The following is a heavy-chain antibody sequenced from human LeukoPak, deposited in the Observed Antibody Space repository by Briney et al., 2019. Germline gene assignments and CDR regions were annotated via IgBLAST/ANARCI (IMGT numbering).Heavy chain of an antibody. V-gene: IGHV3-66*01. CDR1: GFSVSSNY. J-gene: IGHJ6*02. CDR2: IYGDGTT. D-gene: IGHD4-17*01. CDR3: AKDLYWTTVTSYGMDV. Sequence: GGSLRLSCAASGFSVSSNYMTWVRQAPGKGLEWVSIIYGDGTTDYADSVKGRFTISRDNSKNTLYLQMNSLRAEDTAVYYCAKDLYWTTVTSYGMDVWGQGTTVTVSS.